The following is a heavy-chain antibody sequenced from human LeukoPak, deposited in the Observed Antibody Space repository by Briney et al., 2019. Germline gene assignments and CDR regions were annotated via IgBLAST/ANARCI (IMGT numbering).Heavy chain of an antibody. CDR2: INHSGST. V-gene: IGHV4-34*01. D-gene: IGHD2-2*01. CDR1: GGSFSGYY. CDR3: AREGPGMEYCSSTSCLIHGMDV. J-gene: IGHJ6*02. Sequence: TSSETLSLTCAVYGGSFSGYYWSWIRQPPGKGLEWIGEINHSGSTNYNPSLKSRVTISVDTSKNQFSLKLSSVTAADTAVYYCAREGPGMEYCSSTSCLIHGMDVWGQGTTVTVSS.